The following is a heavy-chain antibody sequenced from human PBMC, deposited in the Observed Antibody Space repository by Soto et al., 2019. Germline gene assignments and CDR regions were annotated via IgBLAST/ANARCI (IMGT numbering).Heavy chain of an antibody. CDR2: IYYSGST. Sequence: SETLSVTCTVSGGSISSGGYYWSWIRQHPGKGLEWIGYIYYSGSTYYNPSLKSRVTISVDTSKNQFSLKLSSVTAADTAVYYCARDGRGGPTSYYYGMDVWGQGTTVTVSS. J-gene: IGHJ6*02. V-gene: IGHV4-31*03. CDR3: ARDGRGGPTSYYYGMDV. CDR1: GGSISSGGYY. D-gene: IGHD3-10*01.